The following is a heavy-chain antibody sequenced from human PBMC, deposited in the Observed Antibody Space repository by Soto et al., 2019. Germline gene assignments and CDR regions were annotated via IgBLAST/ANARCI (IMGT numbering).Heavy chain of an antibody. CDR2: ISGSGGST. CDR3: AKAPITMVRGVKNWFDP. CDR1: VFTVSSYA. V-gene: IGHV3-23*01. D-gene: IGHD3-10*01. J-gene: IGHJ5*02. Sequence: GGSLRLSCAASVFTVSSYAMRWFRQAPGDGLEWVSAISGSGGSTYYADSVKVRFTISRDNSKNTLYLQMNSLRAEDTAVYYCAKAPITMVRGVKNWFDPWGQGTLVTAPQ.